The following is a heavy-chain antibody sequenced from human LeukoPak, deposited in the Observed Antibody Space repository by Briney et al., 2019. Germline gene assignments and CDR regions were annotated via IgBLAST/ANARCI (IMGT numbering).Heavy chain of an antibody. Sequence: SETLSLTCTVSGGSISSYYWSWIRQPPGKGLEWIGDIYYSGSTNYNPSLKSRVTISVDTSKNQFSLKLSSVTAADTAVYYCARGTARAGWFDPWGQGTLVTVSS. J-gene: IGHJ5*02. V-gene: IGHV4-59*01. CDR1: GGSISSYY. CDR3: ARGTARAGWFDP. D-gene: IGHD2-21*02. CDR2: IYYSGST.